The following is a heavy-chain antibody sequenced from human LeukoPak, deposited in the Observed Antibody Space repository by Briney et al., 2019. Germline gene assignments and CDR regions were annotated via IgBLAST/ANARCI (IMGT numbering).Heavy chain of an antibody. CDR1: GLTFSVSA. V-gene: IGHV3-73*01. J-gene: IGHJ6*02. CDR3: ARDRTSISNTGRTYYYYGMDV. Sequence: GGSLRLSCSASGLTFSVSAIHWVRQASGKGLEWVGRIKTKADNYATAYAASVKGRFTISRDNSKNTLYLQMNSLRAEDTAVYYCARDRTSISNTGRTYYYYGMDVWGQGTMVTVSS. D-gene: IGHD3-9*01. CDR2: IKTKADNYAT.